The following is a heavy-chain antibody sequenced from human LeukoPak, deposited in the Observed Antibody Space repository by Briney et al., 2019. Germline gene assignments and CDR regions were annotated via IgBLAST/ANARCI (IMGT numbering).Heavy chain of an antibody. V-gene: IGHV5-51*01. Sequence: GESLKISCKGSGYSFTSYWIGWVRQMPGKGLEWMGIIYPGDSDTRYSPSFQGQVTISADKSISTAYLQWSSLKASDTAMYYCARRGYCSSTSCYAFDIWGQGTTVTVSS. CDR3: ARRGYCSSTSCYAFDI. D-gene: IGHD2-2*01. CDR2: IYPGDSDT. CDR1: GYSFTSYW. J-gene: IGHJ3*02.